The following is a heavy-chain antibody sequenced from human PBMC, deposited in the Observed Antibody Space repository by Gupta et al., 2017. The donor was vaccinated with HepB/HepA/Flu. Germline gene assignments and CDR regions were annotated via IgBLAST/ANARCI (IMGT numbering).Heavy chain of an antibody. Sequence: EVQLVESGGGLVKPGGSLRLSCPASGFTFNTKSMKWVRQAPGKGLEWVSSISTTGSYIYSADSVRARFTISRDNAKNSLYLQMNSLRAEDTAVYYCARGGEYSSSSIDYWGQGNLVTVSS. CDR2: ISTTGSYI. J-gene: IGHJ4*02. D-gene: IGHD6-6*01. CDR3: ARGGEYSSSSIDY. CDR1: GFTFNTKS. V-gene: IGHV3-21*01.